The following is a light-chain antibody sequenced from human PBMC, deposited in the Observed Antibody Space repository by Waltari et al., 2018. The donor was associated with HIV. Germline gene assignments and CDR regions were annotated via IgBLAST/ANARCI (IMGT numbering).Light chain of an antibody. Sequence: QSALTQPASVSGSPGQSITISCTGTSSAVGSYNLVSWYQQHPGKAPKLMIYEGSKRPSGVSNRFSGSKSGNTASLTISGLQAEDKADYYCCSYAGSSTSRVFGGGTKLTVL. V-gene: IGLV2-23*01. J-gene: IGLJ2*01. CDR2: EGS. CDR1: SSAVGSYNL. CDR3: CSYAGSSTSRV.